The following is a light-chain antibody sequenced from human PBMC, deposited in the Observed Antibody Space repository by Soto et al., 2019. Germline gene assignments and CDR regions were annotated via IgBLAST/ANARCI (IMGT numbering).Light chain of an antibody. CDR3: QQYGTSPRSIT. CDR2: ATS. V-gene: IGKV3D-20*01. Sequence: EIVLTQSPATLSLSPGERATLSCGASQALRSSYLAWYQQKPGLAPRLLIYATSSRATGIPDRFSGGGSGTDFTLTINKLEPEDFAVYHCQQYGTSPRSITFGVGTRLEIK. CDR1: QALRSSY. J-gene: IGKJ5*01.